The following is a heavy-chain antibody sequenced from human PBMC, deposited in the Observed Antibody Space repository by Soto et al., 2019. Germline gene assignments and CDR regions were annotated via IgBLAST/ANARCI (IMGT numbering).Heavy chain of an antibody. CDR2: IGSSSSPI. D-gene: IGHD6-13*01. J-gene: IGHJ6*02. Sequence: PGGSLRLSCAASGFTFSSYSMNWVRQAPGKGLEWVSYIGSSSSPIYYADSAKGRFTISRDNAKNSLYLQMSSLRDEDTAVYYCARERYSRNYGMDVWGQGTTVTVSS. CDR1: GFTFSSYS. V-gene: IGHV3-48*02. CDR3: ARERYSRNYGMDV.